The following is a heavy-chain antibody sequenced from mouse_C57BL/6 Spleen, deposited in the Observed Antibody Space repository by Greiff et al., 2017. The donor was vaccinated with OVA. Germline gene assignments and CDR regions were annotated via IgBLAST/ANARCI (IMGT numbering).Heavy chain of an antibody. CDR1: GYTFTSYW. V-gene: IGHV1-55*01. CDR3: ARGISTMITGEFAY. D-gene: IGHD2-4*01. Sequence: QVQLQQPGAELVKPGASVKMSCKASGYTFTSYWITWVKQRPGQGLEWIGDIYPGSGSTNYNEKFKSKATLTVDTSSSTAYMQLSSLTSEDSAVYYCARGISTMITGEFAYWGQGTLVTVSA. J-gene: IGHJ3*01. CDR2: IYPGSGST.